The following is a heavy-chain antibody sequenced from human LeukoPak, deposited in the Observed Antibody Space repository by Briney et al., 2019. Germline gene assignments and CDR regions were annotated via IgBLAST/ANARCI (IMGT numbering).Heavy chain of an antibody. CDR1: GYTFTSYD. CDR2: MNPNSGNT. D-gene: IGHD3-10*01. J-gene: IGHJ4*02. CDR3: ARGNYYYGSGSYSPPGVLPDY. V-gene: IGHV1-8*03. Sequence: ASVKVSCKASGYTFTSYDINWVRQATGQGLEWMGWMNPNSGNTGYAQKFQGRVTITRNTSISTAYMELSSLRSEDTAVYYCARGNYYYGSGSYSPPGVLPDYWGQGTLVTVSS.